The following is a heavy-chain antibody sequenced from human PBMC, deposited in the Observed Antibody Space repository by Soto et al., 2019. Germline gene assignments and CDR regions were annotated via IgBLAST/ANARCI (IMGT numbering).Heavy chain of an antibody. V-gene: IGHV1-69*13. Sequence: GASVKVSCKTSGGTFSSYSISWVRQAPGQGLEWMGGILPIFGTANYAQKFQGRVTITADESTRTTYMELSSLRSDDTAVYYCARESEYDSSGYYFFYWGQGTLVTGSS. CDR3: ARESEYDSSGYYFFY. D-gene: IGHD3-22*01. CDR1: GGTFSSYS. CDR2: ILPIFGTA. J-gene: IGHJ4*02.